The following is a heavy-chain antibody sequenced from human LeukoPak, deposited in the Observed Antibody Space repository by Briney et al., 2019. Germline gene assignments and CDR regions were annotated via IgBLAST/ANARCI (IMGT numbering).Heavy chain of an antibody. CDR3: ARGGVVVPAAPTEGMAV. V-gene: IGHV4-34*01. CDR1: GGSFSGYY. J-gene: IGHJ6*02. D-gene: IGHD2-2*01. CDR2: INHSGGT. Sequence: SETLSLTCAVYGGSFSGYYWSWIRQPPGKGLEWIGEINHSGGTNYNPSLKSRVTISLDTSKNQFSLRLSSVTAADTAVYYCARGGVVVPAAPTEGMAVWGQGTTVTVSS.